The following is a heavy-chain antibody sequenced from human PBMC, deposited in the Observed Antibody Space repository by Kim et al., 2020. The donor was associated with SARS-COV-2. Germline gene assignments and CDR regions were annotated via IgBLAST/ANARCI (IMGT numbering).Heavy chain of an antibody. V-gene: IGHV4-61*01. CDR1: GGSVSSGSYY. CDR3: AREIWSRGGGVVY. D-gene: IGHD3-10*01. J-gene: IGHJ4*02. CDR2: IYYSGST. Sequence: SETLSLTCTVSGGSVSSGSYYWSWIRQPPGKGLEWIGYIYYSGSTNYNPSLKSRVTISVDTSKNQFSLKLSSVTAADTAVYYWAREIWSRGGGVVYWGQGTLVTVSS.